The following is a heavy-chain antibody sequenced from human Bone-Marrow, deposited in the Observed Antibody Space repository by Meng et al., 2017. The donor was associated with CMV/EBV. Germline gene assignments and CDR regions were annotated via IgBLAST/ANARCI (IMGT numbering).Heavy chain of an antibody. CDR3: ARGSDRYGSSLSD. CDR1: GYTFTGYY. J-gene: IGHJ4*02. D-gene: IGHD5-18*01. V-gene: IGHV1-2*07. Sequence: ASVKVSCKASGYTFTGYYLHWVRQAPGQGLEWMGWINSRSGVTKYAHKFRGRVSMTRDTSMEVSRLTSDDTAVYYCARGSDRYGSSLSDWGQGTLVTVSS. CDR2: INSRSGVT.